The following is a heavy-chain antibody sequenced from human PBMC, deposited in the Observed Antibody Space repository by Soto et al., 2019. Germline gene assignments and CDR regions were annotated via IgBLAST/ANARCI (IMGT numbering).Heavy chain of an antibody. CDR2: IIPIFGTT. CDR1: GGTFSSYA. V-gene: IGHV1-69*05. D-gene: IGHD6-19*01. J-gene: IGHJ4*02. Sequence: SVKVSCKASGGTFSSYAISWVRQAPGQGLEWMGGIIPIFGTTNFALRFQGRVTMTTDTSTSTAYMELRSLRSDDTAVYYCARFEVVAGNKTFDYWGQGTLVTVSS. CDR3: ARFEVVAGNKTFDY.